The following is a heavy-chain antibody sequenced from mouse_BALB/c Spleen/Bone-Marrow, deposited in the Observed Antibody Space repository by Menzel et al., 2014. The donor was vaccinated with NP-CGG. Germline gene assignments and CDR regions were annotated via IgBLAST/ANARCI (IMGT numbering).Heavy chain of an antibody. D-gene: IGHD1-1*01. Sequence: EVKLVESGGGLVQPGESLKLSCDSNEYDFPSHDMSWVRKTPEKRLELVAAINSDGGSTFYPDTMERRFIISRDNTKKALIQQRSSLKSEETALYYCARQGDYSSSWFAYWGQGTLVTVSA. CDR2: INSDGGST. CDR3: ARQGDYSSSWFAY. CDR1: EYDFPSHD. V-gene: IGHV5-2*01. J-gene: IGHJ3*01.